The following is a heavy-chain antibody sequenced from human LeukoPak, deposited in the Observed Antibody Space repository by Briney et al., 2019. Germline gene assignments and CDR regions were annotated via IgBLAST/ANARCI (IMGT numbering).Heavy chain of an antibody. V-gene: IGHV3-23*01. CDR1: GFTFSSYA. D-gene: IGHD6-6*01. Sequence: GGSLRLSCAASGFTFSSYAMSWVRQAPGKGLEWVSAISSSGGSTYYADSVKGRFTTSRDNSKNTLYLQMNSLRAEDTAVYYCAKDGGIAARPSFDYWGQGTLVTVSS. J-gene: IGHJ4*02. CDR2: ISSSGGST. CDR3: AKDGGIAARPSFDY.